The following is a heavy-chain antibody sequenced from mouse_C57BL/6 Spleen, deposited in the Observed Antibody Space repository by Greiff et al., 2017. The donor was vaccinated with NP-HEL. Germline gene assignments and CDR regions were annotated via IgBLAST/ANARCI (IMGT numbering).Heavy chain of an antibody. CDR2: ISNGGGST. CDR1: GFTFSDYY. V-gene: IGHV5-12*01. J-gene: IGHJ1*03. D-gene: IGHD2-1*01. CDR3: ARSYGNLWYFDV. Sequence: EVMLVESGGGLVQPGGSLKLSCAASGFTFSDYYMYWVRQTPEKRLEWVAYISNGGGSTYYPDTVKGRFTISRDNAKNTLYLQMSRLKSEDTAMYYCARSYGNLWYFDVWGTGTTVTVSS.